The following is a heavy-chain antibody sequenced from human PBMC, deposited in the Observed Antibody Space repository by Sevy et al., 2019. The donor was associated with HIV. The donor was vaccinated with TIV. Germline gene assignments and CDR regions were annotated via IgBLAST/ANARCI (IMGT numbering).Heavy chain of an antibody. CDR3: ARDSGVLRFLEWLLFYDY. D-gene: IGHD3-3*01. Sequence: ASVNVSCKASGYTFTSYGISWVRQAPGQGLEWMGWISAYNGNTNYAQKLQGRVTMTTDTSTSTAYMELRSLRSDDTAVYYCARDSGVLRFLEWLLFYDYWGQGTLDTVFS. CDR2: ISAYNGNT. J-gene: IGHJ4*02. V-gene: IGHV1-18*01. CDR1: GYTFTSYG.